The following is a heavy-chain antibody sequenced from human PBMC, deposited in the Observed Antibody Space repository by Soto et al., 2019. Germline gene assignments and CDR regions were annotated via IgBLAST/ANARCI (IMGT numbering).Heavy chain of an antibody. D-gene: IGHD6-19*01. V-gene: IGHV3-30*18. CDR1: GFTFSSYG. CDR2: ISYDGSNK. CDR3: AKDLVGGYSSGWGIVYYYGMDV. Sequence: GGSLRLSCAASGFTFSSYGMHWVRQAPGKGLEWVAVISYDGSNKYYADSVKGRFTISRDNSKNTLYLQMNSLRAEDTAVYYCAKDLVGGYSSGWGIVYYYGMDVWGQGTTVTVSS. J-gene: IGHJ6*02.